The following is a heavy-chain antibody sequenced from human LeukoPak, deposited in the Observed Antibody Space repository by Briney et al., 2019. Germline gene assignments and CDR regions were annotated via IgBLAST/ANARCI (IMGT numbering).Heavy chain of an antibody. Sequence: SETLSLTCTVSGGSISSSSYYWGWIRQPPGKGLEWIGSIYYSGSTYYNPSLKSRVTISVDTSKNQFSLKLSSVTAADTAVYYCARGAPPDYYYYMDVWGKGTTVTVSS. CDR3: ARGAPPDYYYYMDV. D-gene: IGHD3-16*01. CDR2: IYYSGST. V-gene: IGHV4-39*07. CDR1: GGSISSSSYY. J-gene: IGHJ6*03.